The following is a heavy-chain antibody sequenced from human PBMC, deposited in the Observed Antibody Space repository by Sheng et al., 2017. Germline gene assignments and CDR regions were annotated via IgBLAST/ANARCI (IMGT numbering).Heavy chain of an antibody. D-gene: IGHD5-18*01. CDR2: AYFSGTT. CDR1: GGSISRSNYY. Sequence: QLQLQESGPGLVKPSETLSLTCTVSGGSISRSNYYWGWIRQPPGKGLEWIGSAYFSGTTSYNPSLKSRVTISADTSKNQFSLKLSSVTAADTAVYYCARDWWIPRYFDYWGQGTLVIVS. J-gene: IGHJ4*02. CDR3: ARDWWIPRYFDY. V-gene: IGHV4-39*07.